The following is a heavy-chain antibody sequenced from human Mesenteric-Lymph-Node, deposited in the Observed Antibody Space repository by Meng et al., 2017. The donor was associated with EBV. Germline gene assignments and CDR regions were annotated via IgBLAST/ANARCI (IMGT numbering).Heavy chain of an antibody. CDR2: INTYGSRT. CDR1: GFPFSSYW. Sequence: EVELVESGGGLVQPGGALRLSCAASGFPFSSYWMHWVRQAPGKGLVWVSHINTYGSRTDYADSVKGRFTISRDNAKNTLSLQMNSLRAEDTAVYYCTSDLGGATDFWGQGTLVTVFS. V-gene: IGHV3-74*01. CDR3: TSDLGGATDF. D-gene: IGHD1-26*01. J-gene: IGHJ4*02.